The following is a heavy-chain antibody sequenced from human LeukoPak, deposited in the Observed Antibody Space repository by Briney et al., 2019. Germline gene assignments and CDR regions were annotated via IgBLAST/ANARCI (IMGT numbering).Heavy chain of an antibody. Sequence: SETLSLTCAVYGGSFSGYYWSWIRQPPGKGLEWIGEINHSGSTNYNPSLKSRVTISVDTSKNQFSLKLSSVTAADTAVYYCARGLYCSSTSCYDHYYYYYMDVWGKGTTVTVSS. CDR1: GGSFSGYY. J-gene: IGHJ6*03. D-gene: IGHD2-2*01. CDR2: INHSGST. V-gene: IGHV4-34*01. CDR3: ARGLYCSSTSCYDHYYYYYMDV.